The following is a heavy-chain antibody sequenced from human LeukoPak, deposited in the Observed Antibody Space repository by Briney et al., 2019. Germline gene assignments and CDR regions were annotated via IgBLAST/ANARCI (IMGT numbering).Heavy chain of an antibody. D-gene: IGHD3-22*01. Sequence: SETLSLTCTVSGGSISSSSYYWGWLRQPPGKGLEWIGSIYYSGSTYYNPSLKSRVTISVDTSNNQFSLKLSSVTAAVTAVYYCARHRSTIYYYDSIGNPKEPIDYWGQGTLVTVSS. V-gene: IGHV4-39*01. CDR2: IYYSGST. J-gene: IGHJ4*02. CDR3: ARHRSTIYYYDSIGNPKEPIDY. CDR1: GGSISSSSYY.